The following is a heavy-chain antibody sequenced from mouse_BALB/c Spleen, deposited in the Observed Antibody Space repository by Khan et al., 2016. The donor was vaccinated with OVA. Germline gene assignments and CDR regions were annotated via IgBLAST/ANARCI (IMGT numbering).Heavy chain of an antibody. V-gene: IGHV5-17*02. CDR2: VSSGSATI. CDR1: GYTFSSFG. J-gene: IGHJ1*01. CDR3: ASSLITTWYLDV. Sequence: EVELVESGGGLVQPGGSRKLSCAASGYTFSSFGMHWVRQAPEKGLEWVAYVSSGSATINYADTVKGRFTFSRDNPNNTPFLQMTSLRSEDTAICYCASSLITTWYLDVWGAGTTVTVSS. D-gene: IGHD2-4*01.